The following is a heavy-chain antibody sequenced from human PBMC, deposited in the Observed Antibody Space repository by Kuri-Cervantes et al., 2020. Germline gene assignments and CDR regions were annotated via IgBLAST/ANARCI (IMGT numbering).Heavy chain of an antibody. J-gene: IGHJ2*01. CDR1: GFGFRNYW. V-gene: IGHV3-7*01. Sequence: LSLTCAASGFGFRNYWMHWVRQAPGKGLEWVANIKEDGSDKYYVDSVKGRFTISRDNGKKSVYLQMNSLRAEDTAVYYCARVTPSGGGYFDLWGRGTLVTVSS. D-gene: IGHD6-19*01. CDR2: IKEDGSDK. CDR3: ARVTPSGGGYFDL.